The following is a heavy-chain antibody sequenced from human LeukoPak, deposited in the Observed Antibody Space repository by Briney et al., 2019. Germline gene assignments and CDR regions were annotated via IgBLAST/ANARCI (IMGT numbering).Heavy chain of an antibody. CDR2: IYHSGST. D-gene: IGHD2-2*01. CDR3: ARAEASVVNPYYFDY. J-gene: IGHJ4*02. CDR1: GGSISSGGYF. V-gene: IGHV4-30-2*01. Sequence: SETLSLTCTVSGGSISSGGYFWSWIRQPPGKGLEWIGYIYHSGSTYYNPSLKSRDTISVDRSKNQFSLKLSSVTAADTAVYYCARAEASVVNPYYFDYWGQGTLVTVSS.